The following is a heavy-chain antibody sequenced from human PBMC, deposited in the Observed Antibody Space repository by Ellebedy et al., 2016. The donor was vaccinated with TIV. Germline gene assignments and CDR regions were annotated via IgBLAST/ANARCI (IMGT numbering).Heavy chain of an antibody. D-gene: IGHD4-17*01. CDR2: IKQDGSEK. CDR1: GFTFSIYW. J-gene: IGHJ4*02. CDR3: ERHTDYALDY. V-gene: IGHV3-7*01. Sequence: PGGSLRLSCAASGFTFSIYWMSRVRQAPGKGLECVANIKQDGSEKSYVDSVKGRFTISRDNAKNSLHLQMNGLRAEDTAVYYCERHTDYALDYWGQGALVTVSS.